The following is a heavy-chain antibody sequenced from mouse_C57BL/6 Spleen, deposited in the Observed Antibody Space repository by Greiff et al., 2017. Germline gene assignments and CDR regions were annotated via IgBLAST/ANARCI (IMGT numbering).Heavy chain of an antibody. D-gene: IGHD1-1*02. V-gene: IGHV7-3*01. Sequence: EVKLVESGGGLVQPGGSLSLSCAASGFTFTDYYMSWVRQPPGKALEWLGFIRNKANGYTTEYSASVKGRFTISRDNSQSILYLQMNALRAEDSATYYCARYEGGIGGYGPSWFAYWGQVTLVTVSA. J-gene: IGHJ3*01. CDR1: GFTFTDYY. CDR3: ARYEGGIGGYGPSWFAY. CDR2: IRNKANGYTT.